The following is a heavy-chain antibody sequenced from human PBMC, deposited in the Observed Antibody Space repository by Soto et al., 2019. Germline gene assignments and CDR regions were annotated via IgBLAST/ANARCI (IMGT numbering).Heavy chain of an antibody. V-gene: IGHV1-69*06. CDR3: ARTACGGDCSIDY. Sequence: SVKVSCKASGGTFSSYAISWVRQAPGQGLEWMGGIIPIFGTANYAQKFQGRVTITADKSTSTAYMELSSLRSEDTAVYCYARTACGGDCSIDYWGQGTLVTVSS. D-gene: IGHD2-21*02. J-gene: IGHJ4*02. CDR2: IIPIFGTA. CDR1: GGTFSSYA.